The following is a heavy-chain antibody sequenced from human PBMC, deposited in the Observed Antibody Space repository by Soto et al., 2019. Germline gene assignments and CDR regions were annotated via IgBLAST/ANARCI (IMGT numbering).Heavy chain of an antibody. J-gene: IGHJ4*02. V-gene: IGHV4-39*01. CDR2: VYYDGRT. Sequence: QLQLQESGPGLVTPSETLSLTCTVSGGSIRTTDYYWGWIRQPPGKDLEWIGSVYYDGRTYYNPPLKSRITLSIDTSTNQFSLKLNSVTAADTAVYYCARLIEAPDYWGQGTLITVSS. CDR3: ARLIEAPDY. CDR1: GGSIRTTDYY.